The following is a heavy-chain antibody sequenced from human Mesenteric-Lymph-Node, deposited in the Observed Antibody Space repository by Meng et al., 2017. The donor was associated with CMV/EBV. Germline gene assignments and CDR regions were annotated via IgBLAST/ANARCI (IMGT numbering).Heavy chain of an antibody. CDR1: GGLFSGFY. CDR2: INHSGST. CDR3: ARGSSYDILTGYFDY. D-gene: IGHD3-9*01. Sequence: GGGLLQPSETLSVTWAGHGGLFSGFYWNWIRQSPEKGLEWIGEINHSGSTTYNPSFTSRIIISVDTSTNQISLNMSSVTAADTAVYYCARGSSYDILTGYFDYWGQGALVTVSS. V-gene: IGHV4-34*01. J-gene: IGHJ4*02.